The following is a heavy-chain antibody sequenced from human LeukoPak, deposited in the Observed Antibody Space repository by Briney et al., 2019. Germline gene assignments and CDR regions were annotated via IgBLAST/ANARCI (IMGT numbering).Heavy chain of an antibody. D-gene: IGHD3-10*01. CDR2: IYYSGST. Sequence: SETLSLTCTVSGGSISSSSYYWGWIRQPPGKGLEWIGSIYYSGSTYYNPSLKSRVTISVDTSKNQFSLKLSSVTAADTAVYYCAGDRGNWFDPWGQGTLVTVSS. J-gene: IGHJ5*02. CDR3: AGDRGNWFDP. CDR1: GGSISSSSYY. V-gene: IGHV4-39*07.